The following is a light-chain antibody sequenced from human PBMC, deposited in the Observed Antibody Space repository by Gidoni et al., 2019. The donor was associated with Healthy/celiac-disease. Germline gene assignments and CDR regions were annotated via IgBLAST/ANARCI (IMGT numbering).Light chain of an antibody. J-gene: IGKJ2*01. CDR3: QQYNSYSYT. CDR2: KAS. Sequence: DIQMTQYPSTRSASVGDRVTITCRASQSISSWLAWYQQKPGKAPKLLIYKASSLESGVPSRFSGRGSGTEFTLTISSLQPDDFATYYCQQYNSYSYTFGQGTNLEIK. CDR1: QSISSW. V-gene: IGKV1-5*03.